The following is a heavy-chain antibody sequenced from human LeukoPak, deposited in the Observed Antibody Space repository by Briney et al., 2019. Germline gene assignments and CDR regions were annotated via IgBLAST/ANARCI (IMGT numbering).Heavy chain of an antibody. Sequence: QPGGSLRLSCASSGFTFSAYHMNWVRQAPGKGLEWISFISSDSGTLYYADSVEGRFTISRDNAANSLYLQMNNLRDEDTAVYYCARRDPFDYWGQGTMVTVSS. CDR2: ISSDSGTL. CDR3: ARRDPFDY. J-gene: IGHJ4*02. CDR1: GFTFSAYH. V-gene: IGHV3-48*02.